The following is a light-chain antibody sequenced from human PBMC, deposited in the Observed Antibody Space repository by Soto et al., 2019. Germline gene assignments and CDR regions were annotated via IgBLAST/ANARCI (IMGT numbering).Light chain of an antibody. CDR2: DAS. CDR3: QQFKSYSWS. Sequence: DIQMTQSPSTLSASVGDSVTITCRASQSIGSWLAWYQQKPGRAPKLLIFDASNLEGGVPSRFSGSGSGTEFTLTISSLQHDDFATYYCQQFKSYSWSFGQGTKVDIK. CDR1: QSIGSW. J-gene: IGKJ1*01. V-gene: IGKV1-5*01.